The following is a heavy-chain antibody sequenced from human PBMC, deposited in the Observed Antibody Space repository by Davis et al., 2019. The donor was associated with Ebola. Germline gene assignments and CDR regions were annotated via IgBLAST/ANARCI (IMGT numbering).Heavy chain of an antibody. CDR3: ARHGTATVTAQYYYYDGMDV. D-gene: IGHD4-11*01. J-gene: IGHJ6*02. CDR1: GYSFTSYW. CDR2: IDPSDSYT. Sequence: GESLKISCKGSGYSFTSYWISWVRQMPGKGLEWMGRIDPSDSYTNYSPSFQGHVTISADKSISTAYLQWSSLKASDTAMYYCARHGTATVTAQYYYYDGMDVWGQGTTVTVSS. V-gene: IGHV5-10-1*01.